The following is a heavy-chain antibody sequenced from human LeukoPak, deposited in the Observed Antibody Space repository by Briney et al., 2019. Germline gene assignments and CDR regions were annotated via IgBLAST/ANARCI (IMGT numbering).Heavy chain of an antibody. J-gene: IGHJ6*02. V-gene: IGHV3-30*18. D-gene: IGHD3-10*01. Sequence: GRSLRLSCAASGFTFSSYGMHWVRQAPGKGLEWVAVISYDGSNKYYADSVKGRFTISRDNSKNTLYPQMNSLRAEDTAVYYCAKDRYYYGSGSSLDMDVWGQGTTVTVSS. CDR3: AKDRYYYGSGSSLDMDV. CDR2: ISYDGSNK. CDR1: GFTFSSYG.